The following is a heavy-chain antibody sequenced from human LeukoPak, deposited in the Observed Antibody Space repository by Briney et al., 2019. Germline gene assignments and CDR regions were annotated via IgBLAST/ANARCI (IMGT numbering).Heavy chain of an antibody. J-gene: IGHJ4*02. CDR3: ARRGSPPIDFDY. V-gene: IGHV5-51*01. CDR2: IYPGDSDT. Sequence: GESLKISCKGSGYSFTTYWIAWVRQMPGKGLEWMGIIYPGDSDTKYSPSFEGQVTISADKSVNTAYLQWSSLEASDTVMYYCARRGSPPIDFDYWGQGTLVTVSS. CDR1: GYSFTTYW.